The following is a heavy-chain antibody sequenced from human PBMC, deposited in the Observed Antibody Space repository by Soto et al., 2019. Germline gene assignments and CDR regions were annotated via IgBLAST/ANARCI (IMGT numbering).Heavy chain of an antibody. J-gene: IGHJ6*03. D-gene: IGHD5-12*01. CDR3: AKDFYSGYDLYYYYYYMDV. CDR2: ISGSGGST. V-gene: IGHV3-23*01. Sequence: GGSLRLSCAASGFTFSSYSMSWVRQAPGKGLEWVSAISGSGGSTYYADSVKGRFTISRDNSKNTLYLQMNSLRAEDTAVYYCAKDFYSGYDLYYYYYYMDVWGKGTTVTVSS. CDR1: GFTFSSYS.